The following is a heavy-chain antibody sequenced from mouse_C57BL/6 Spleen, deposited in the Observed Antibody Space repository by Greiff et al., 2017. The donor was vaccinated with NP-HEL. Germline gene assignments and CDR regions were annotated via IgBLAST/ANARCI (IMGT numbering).Heavy chain of an antibody. J-gene: IGHJ3*01. CDR2: ISDGGSYT. CDR1: GFTFSSYA. D-gene: IGHD4-1*01. CDR3: AREGDWDQRFAD. Sequence: EVQVVESGGGLVKPGGSLKLSCAASGFTFSSYAMSWVRQTPEKRLEWVATISDGGSYTYYPDNVKGRFTISRDNAKNNLYLQMSHLKSEDTAMYYCAREGDWDQRFADWGQGTLVTVSA. V-gene: IGHV5-4*01.